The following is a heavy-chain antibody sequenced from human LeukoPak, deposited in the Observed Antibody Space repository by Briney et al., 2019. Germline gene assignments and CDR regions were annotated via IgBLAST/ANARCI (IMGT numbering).Heavy chain of an antibody. V-gene: IGHV5-51*01. CDR3: ARHSSRSWYLDY. CDR1: GYSFTSYW. CDR2: IYPGDSDT. D-gene: IGHD6-13*01. J-gene: IGHJ4*02. Sequence: AECLKIFCRGSGYSFTSYWMGWVRQMAGERLEWMGIIYPGDSDTRYSPSFQDQVTISADKSISTAYLQWSSLKASDTAMYYCARHSSRSWYLDYWGQGTLVTVSS.